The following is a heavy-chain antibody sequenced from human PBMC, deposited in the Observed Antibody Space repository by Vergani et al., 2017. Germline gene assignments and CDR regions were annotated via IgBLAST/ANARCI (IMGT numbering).Heavy chain of an antibody. CDR1: GSTFSSYA. CDR3: ARQSRDVFCTKGVCPLGY. Sequence: EVQLVESGGGLVQPGGSLRLSCAASGSTFSSYAMNWVRQAPGKGLGWVSYISRSSSTIYYADSVKGRFTISRDNAKNSLHLQMNNLRAEDTAVYYCARQSRDVFCTKGVCPLGYWGQGALVTVSS. D-gene: IGHD2-8*01. CDR2: ISRSSSTI. V-gene: IGHV3-48*01. J-gene: IGHJ4*02.